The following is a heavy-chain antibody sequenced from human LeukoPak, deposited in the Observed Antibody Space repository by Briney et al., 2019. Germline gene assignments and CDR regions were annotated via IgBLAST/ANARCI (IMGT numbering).Heavy chain of an antibody. D-gene: IGHD3-10*01. CDR2: ISGSGGST. J-gene: IGHJ4*02. CDR1: GFTFSSYA. CDR3: AKLRVTMVRGVLDY. V-gene: IGHV3-23*01. Sequence: GGSLRLSCAAFGFTFSSYAMSWVRQAPGKGLEWVSAISGSGGSTYYADSVKGRFTISRDNSKNTLYLQMNSLRAEGTAVYYCAKLRVTMVRGVLDYWGQGTLVTVSS.